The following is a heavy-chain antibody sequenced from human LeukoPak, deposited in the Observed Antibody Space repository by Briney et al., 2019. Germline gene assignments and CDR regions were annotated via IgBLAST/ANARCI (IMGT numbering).Heavy chain of an antibody. J-gene: IGHJ6*02. CDR2: ISSSSSYI. V-gene: IGHV3-21*01. Sequence: RPGGSLRLSCAASGFTFSSYSMNWVRQAPGKGLEWVSSISSSSSYIYYADSVKGRFTISRDNAKNSLYLQMNSLRAEDAAVYYCARVGRDGYNWEDYYYDGMDVWGQGTTVTVSS. CDR1: GFTFSSYS. D-gene: IGHD5-12*01. CDR3: ARVGRDGYNWEDYYYDGMDV.